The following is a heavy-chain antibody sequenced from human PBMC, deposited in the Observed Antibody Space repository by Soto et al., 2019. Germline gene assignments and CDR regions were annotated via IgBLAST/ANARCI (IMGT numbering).Heavy chain of an antibody. CDR1: GYTFTIYG. J-gene: IGHJ4*02. CDR3: ARDRGRYALDY. D-gene: IGHD3-16*01. CDR2: ISTSNGNT. Sequence: QVQLVQSGAEVKKPGASVKVSCKASGYTFTIYGITWVRQAPGQGLEWMGGISTSNGNTNYAQKLEGGVTMTTATSTAPAYMELGSLGSEDTAVYYCARDRGRYALDYWGQGPLVTVSS. V-gene: IGHV1-18*01.